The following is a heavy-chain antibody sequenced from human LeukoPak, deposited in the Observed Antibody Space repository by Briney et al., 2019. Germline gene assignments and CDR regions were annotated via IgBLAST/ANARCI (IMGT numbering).Heavy chain of an antibody. V-gene: IGHV1-18*01. J-gene: IGHJ6*03. CDR1: VYTFTTNV. CDR3: ARDRGSSSWSPGYYYFYMDV. D-gene: IGHD6-13*01. CDR2: LCAKNGNT. Sequence: KVSSKAPVYTFTTNVISWVGQPPGQGLGWRGGLCAKNGNTNYAQKLQGRVTMTTDTSTSTAYMELRSLRPDDTAVYYCARDRGSSSWSPGYYYFYMDVWGKGTTVTVSS.